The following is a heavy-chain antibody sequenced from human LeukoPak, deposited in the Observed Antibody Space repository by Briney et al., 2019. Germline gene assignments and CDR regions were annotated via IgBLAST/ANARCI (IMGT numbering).Heavy chain of an antibody. CDR3: ARDRPDCSGGSCYSEGVY. V-gene: IGHV3-20*04. Sequence: GGSLRLSCAASGFTFDDYGMSWVRQAPRKGLEWVSGINWNGGSTGYADSVKGRFTISRDNAKNSLYLQMNSLRAEDTALYYCARDRPDCSGGSCYSEGVYWGQGTLVTVSS. J-gene: IGHJ4*02. D-gene: IGHD2-15*01. CDR2: INWNGGST. CDR1: GFTFDDYG.